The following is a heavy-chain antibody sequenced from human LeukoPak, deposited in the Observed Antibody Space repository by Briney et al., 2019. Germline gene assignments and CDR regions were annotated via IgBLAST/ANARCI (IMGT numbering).Heavy chain of an antibody. J-gene: IGHJ4*02. V-gene: IGHV4-34*01. CDR3: ARLSCGGDCYSGPHY. CDR1: GGSFSGYY. Sequence: SETLSLTCAVYGGSFSGYYWSWIRQPPGKGLEWIGEINHSGSTNYNPSLKSRVTISVDTSKNQFSLKLSSVTAADMAVYYCARLSCGGDCYSGPHYWGQGTLVTVSS. CDR2: INHSGST. D-gene: IGHD2-21*02.